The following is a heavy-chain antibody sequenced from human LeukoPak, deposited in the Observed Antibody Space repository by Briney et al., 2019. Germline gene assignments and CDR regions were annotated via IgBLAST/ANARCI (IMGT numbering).Heavy chain of an antibody. CDR2: INPNSGGT. Sequence: GASVKVSCKASGYTFTGYYMHWVRQAPGQGLDWMGWINPNSGGTNYAQKFQGRVTMTRDTSISTAYMELSRLRSDDTAVYYCARVPAAGPKYHYDSSGNDAFDIWGQGTMVTVSS. CDR3: ARVPAAGPKYHYDSSGNDAFDI. D-gene: IGHD3-22*01. J-gene: IGHJ3*02. V-gene: IGHV1-2*02. CDR1: GYTFTGYY.